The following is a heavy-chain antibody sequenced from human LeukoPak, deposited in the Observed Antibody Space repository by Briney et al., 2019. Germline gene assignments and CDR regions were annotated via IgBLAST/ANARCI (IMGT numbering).Heavy chain of an antibody. J-gene: IGHJ5*02. D-gene: IGHD6-13*01. CDR1: GYTFTNSD. CDR3: AREAWGSSRSDH. V-gene: IGHV1-8*03. Sequence: ASVKVSCKASGYTFTNSDINWVRQAPGQGLEWMGWMNPNSGKTGYARKFQGRVTFTRNSSISTAYMDLSSLRSEDTAVYYCAREAWGSSRSDHWGQGTLVTVSP. CDR2: MNPNSGKT.